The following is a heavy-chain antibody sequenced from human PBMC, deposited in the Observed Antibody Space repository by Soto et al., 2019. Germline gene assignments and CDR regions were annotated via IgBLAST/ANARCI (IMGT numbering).Heavy chain of an antibody. D-gene: IGHD3-3*01. CDR2: IIPILGIA. Sequence: GASVKVSCKASGGTFSSYTISWVRQAPGQGLEWMGRIIPILGIANYAQKFQGRVTMTRDTSTSTVYMELSSLRSEDTAVYYCARGYDFWSGYRARYWGQGTLVTVSS. J-gene: IGHJ4*02. CDR3: ARGYDFWSGYRARY. V-gene: IGHV1-69*02. CDR1: GGTFSSYT.